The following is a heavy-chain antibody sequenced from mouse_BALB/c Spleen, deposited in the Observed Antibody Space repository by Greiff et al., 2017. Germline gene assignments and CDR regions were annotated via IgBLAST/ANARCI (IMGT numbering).Heavy chain of an antibody. CDR1: GFTFSDYY. CDR2: ISDGGSYT. V-gene: IGHV5-4*02. CDR3: ARGGGPYMDY. J-gene: IGHJ4*01. D-gene: IGHD3-3*01. Sequence: EVKLVESGGGLVKPGGSLKLSCAASGFTFSDYYMYWVRQTPEKRLEWVATISDGGSYTYYPDSVKGRFTISRDNAKNNLYLQMSSLKSEDTAMYYCARGGGPYMDYWGQGTSVTVSS.